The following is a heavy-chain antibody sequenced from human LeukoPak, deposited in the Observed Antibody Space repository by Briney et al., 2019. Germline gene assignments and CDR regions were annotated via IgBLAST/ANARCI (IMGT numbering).Heavy chain of an antibody. CDR3: AKERSASYYYDSSGYSNYNFDY. D-gene: IGHD3-22*01. Sequence: GGSLSLSCAASGFTFSSYGMHWVRQAPGKGLEWVAVISYDGSNKYYADSVKGRFTMSRDTSKNTLYLQMNSLRAEDTAVYYCAKERSASYYYDSSGYSNYNFDYWGQGTLVTISS. CDR1: GFTFSSYG. J-gene: IGHJ4*02. V-gene: IGHV3-30*18. CDR2: ISYDGSNK.